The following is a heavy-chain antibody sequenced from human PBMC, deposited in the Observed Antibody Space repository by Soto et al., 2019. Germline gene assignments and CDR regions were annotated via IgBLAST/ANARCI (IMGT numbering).Heavy chain of an antibody. CDR2: IYPGDSDT. CDR3: ARYLGYCSSTWCHIYD. Sequence: GESLKISCKGSGYSFTSNWIGWVRQMPGKGLEWMGIIYPGDSDTRYSPSFQGQVTISADKSISTAYLQWSSLKASDTAMYYCARYLGYCSSTWCHIYDCGQGTLVTVSS. D-gene: IGHD2-2*01. V-gene: IGHV5-51*01. J-gene: IGHJ4*02. CDR1: GYSFTSNW.